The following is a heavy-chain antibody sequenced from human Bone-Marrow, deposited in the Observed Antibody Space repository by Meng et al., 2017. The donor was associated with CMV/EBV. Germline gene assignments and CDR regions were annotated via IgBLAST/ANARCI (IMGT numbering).Heavy chain of an antibody. CDR3: ARTPLYRGYYYYYYGMDV. V-gene: IGHV3-30-3*01. CDR1: GFTFSSYA. D-gene: IGHD1-26*01. CDR2: ISYDGSNK. J-gene: IGHJ6*02. Sequence: GGSLRLSCAGSGFTFSSYAMHWVRQAPGKGLEWVAVISYDGSNKYYADSVKGRFTISRDNSKNTLYLQMNSLRAEDTAVYYCARTPLYRGYYYYYYGMDVWGQGTTVTVSS.